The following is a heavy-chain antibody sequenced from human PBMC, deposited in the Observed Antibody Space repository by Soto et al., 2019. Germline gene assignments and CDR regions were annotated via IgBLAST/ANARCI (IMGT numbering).Heavy chain of an antibody. D-gene: IGHD3-10*01. CDR3: TSPGSATNHGMVV. Sequence: EVQLVESGGGLVQPGGSLKLSCAASGFTFSGSAMHWVRQASGKGLEWVGRIRSKANSYATAYAASVKGRFTISRDDSKNTAYLQMNSLKTEDTAVYYCTSPGSATNHGMVVWGQGTTVTVSS. CDR2: IRSKANSYAT. CDR1: GFTFSGSA. V-gene: IGHV3-73*01. J-gene: IGHJ6*02.